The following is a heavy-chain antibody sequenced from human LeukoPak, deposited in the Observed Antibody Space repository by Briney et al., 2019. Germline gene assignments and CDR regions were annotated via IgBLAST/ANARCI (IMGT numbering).Heavy chain of an antibody. CDR3: AQRGNSLDY. V-gene: IGHV3-30*03. CDR2: ISYDGSDK. D-gene: IGHD1/OR15-1a*01. Sequence: PGGSLRLSCAASGFTFSSYGMHWVRQAPGKGLEWVAVISYDGSDKYYADSVKGRFTISRDNSKNTLYLEMNSVRAEDTAVYYCAQRGNSLDYWGQGTLVTVSS. CDR1: GFTFSSYG. J-gene: IGHJ4*02.